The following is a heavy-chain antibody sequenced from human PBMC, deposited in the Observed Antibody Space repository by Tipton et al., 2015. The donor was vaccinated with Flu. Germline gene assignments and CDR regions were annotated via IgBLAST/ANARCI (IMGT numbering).Heavy chain of an antibody. J-gene: IGHJ6*02. CDR2: IYTNTNT. D-gene: IGHD6-19*01. CDR1: GDSISRGSYY. V-gene: IGHV4-61*02. CDR3: ARAQSSVWAGYYFGLDV. Sequence: TLSLTCTVSGDSISRGSYYYNWIRQPAGEGLEWIGRIYTNTNTNYKASLKSRVTISIDRSKNHFSLRVTSMTAADTATYFCARAQSSVWAGYYFGLDVWGQRTTVTVSS.